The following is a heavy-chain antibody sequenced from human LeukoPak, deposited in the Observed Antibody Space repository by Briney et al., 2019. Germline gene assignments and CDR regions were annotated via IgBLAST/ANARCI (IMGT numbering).Heavy chain of an antibody. D-gene: IGHD3-9*01. Sequence: GASVKVSCKASGYTFTSYDINWVRQATGQGLEWMGWVNPNSGNTGYAQKFQGRVTMTRNTFISTAYMELSSLRSEDTAVYYCARAPYDILTGYYYYYYGMDVWGQGTTVTVSS. V-gene: IGHV1-8*01. J-gene: IGHJ6*02. CDR3: ARAPYDILTGYYYYYYGMDV. CDR2: VNPNSGNT. CDR1: GYTFTSYD.